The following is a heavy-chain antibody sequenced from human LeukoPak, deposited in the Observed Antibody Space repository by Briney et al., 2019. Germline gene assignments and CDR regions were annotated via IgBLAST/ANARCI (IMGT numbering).Heavy chain of an antibody. CDR1: GGTFNNYV. CDR2: IVPVLGIT. Sequence: SVKVSCKASGGTFNNYVFSWVTQAPGQGLEWMGRIVPVLGITNYAQTFQDRVTITADKSTATTYMELKSLRPEDTAVYYCARDLGDSAGTSSDGTDVWGQGTTVTVS. D-gene: IGHD6-13*01. V-gene: IGHV1-69*04. J-gene: IGHJ6*02. CDR3: ARDLGDSAGTSSDGTDV.